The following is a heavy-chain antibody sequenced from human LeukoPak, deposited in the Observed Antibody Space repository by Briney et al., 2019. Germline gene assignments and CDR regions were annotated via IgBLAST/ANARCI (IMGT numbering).Heavy chain of an antibody. D-gene: IGHD3-10*01. Sequence: PGGSLRLSCAASGFTFSSYSMNWVRQAPGKGLEWVSSISSSSIYIYYADSVKGRFTISRVNAKNSLYLQMNSLRAEDSAVYYCARDGLLSGYYGSGTFYYFDYWGQGTLVTVSS. V-gene: IGHV3-21*01. CDR1: GFTFSSYS. CDR3: ARDGLLSGYYGSGTFYYFDY. J-gene: IGHJ4*02. CDR2: ISSSSIYI.